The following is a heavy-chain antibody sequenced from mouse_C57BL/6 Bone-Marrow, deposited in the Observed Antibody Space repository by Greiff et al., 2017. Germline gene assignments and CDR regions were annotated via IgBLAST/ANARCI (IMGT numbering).Heavy chain of an antibody. CDR1: GYAFSSSW. D-gene: IGHD2-3*01. J-gene: IGHJ4*01. Sequence: QVQLKESGPELVKPGASVKISCKASGYAFSSSWMNWVKQRPGKGLEWIGRIYPGDGDTNYNGKFKGKATLTADKSSSTAYMQLSSLTSEDSAVYFCARGGDGYYPNYAMDYWGQGTSVTVSS. CDR3: ARGGDGYYPNYAMDY. CDR2: IYPGDGDT. V-gene: IGHV1-82*01.